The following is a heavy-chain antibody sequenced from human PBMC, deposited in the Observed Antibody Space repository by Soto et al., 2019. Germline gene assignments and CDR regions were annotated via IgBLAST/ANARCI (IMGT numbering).Heavy chain of an antibody. CDR2: SRDKPQGYST. Sequence: WGSLRLSCAGSGFTLSDHYIDWVRQAPGKGLEWVGRSRDKPQGYSTAYAASVKGRFTTPRDESKNSAYLQMNSLKTEDTAVYYCTRAAHPQWEISHYYFDSWGPGTLVTVSS. J-gene: IGHJ4*02. CDR3: TRAAHPQWEISHYYFDS. D-gene: IGHD6-6*01. CDR1: GFTLSDHY. V-gene: IGHV3-72*01.